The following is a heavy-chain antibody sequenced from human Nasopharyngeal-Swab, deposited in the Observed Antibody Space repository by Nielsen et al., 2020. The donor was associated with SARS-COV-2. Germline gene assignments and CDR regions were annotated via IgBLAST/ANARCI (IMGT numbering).Heavy chain of an antibody. J-gene: IGHJ4*02. D-gene: IGHD1-26*01. Sequence: ASVQVSCKASGYTFTGYYMHWVRQAPGQGLEWMGRINPNSGGTNYAQKFQGRVTMTRDTSISTSYMELSRLRSDDTAVYYCARLDEDWVPGNYFDYWGQGTLVTVSS. CDR2: INPNSGGT. CDR3: ARLDEDWVPGNYFDY. CDR1: GYTFTGYY. V-gene: IGHV1-2*06.